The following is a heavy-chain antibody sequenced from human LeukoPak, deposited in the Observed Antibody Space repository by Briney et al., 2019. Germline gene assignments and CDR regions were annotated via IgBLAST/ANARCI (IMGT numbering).Heavy chain of an antibody. Sequence: GGSLRLSCAASGFSFSTSTVHWVRQAPGKGPEWVAVISFDGSDKFYADSVKGRFSISRDNYKNTLYLQMDSVTVEDTAVYFCARPRSAVRLYYFDQWGQGTLVTVSS. CDR2: ISFDGSDK. CDR3: ARPRSAVRLYYFDQ. J-gene: IGHJ4*02. V-gene: IGHV3-30*16. CDR1: GFSFSTST. D-gene: IGHD3-10*01.